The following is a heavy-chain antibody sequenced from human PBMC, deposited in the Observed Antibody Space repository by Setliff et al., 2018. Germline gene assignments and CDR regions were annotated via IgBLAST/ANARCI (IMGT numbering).Heavy chain of an antibody. J-gene: IGHJ4*02. CDR3: ARDEASCGGDCYSRGYFDF. D-gene: IGHD2-21*01. CDR1: GFSFSNYG. V-gene: IGHV1-18*01. CDR2: ISGYTGNT. Sequence: GASVKVSCKASGFSFSNYGITWVRPAPGRGLDWLGWISGYTGNTNSVQKLRGRVTMTTDTSTSTAYLELGSLTTDDTAVYYCARDEASCGGDCYSRGYFDFWGQGTLVTVSS.